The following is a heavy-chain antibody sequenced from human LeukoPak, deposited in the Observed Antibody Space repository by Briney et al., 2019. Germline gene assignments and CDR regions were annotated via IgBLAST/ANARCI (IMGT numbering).Heavy chain of an antibody. V-gene: IGHV3-48*01. D-gene: IGHD4-17*01. Sequence: PGGSLRLSCAASGFTFSSYSMNWVRQVPGKGLEWVSYISSRSSSIYYADSVQGRFTISRDNSKNTLYLQMNSLRAEDTAVYYCAKVGGYGDYFDYWGQGTLVTVSS. CDR3: AKVGGYGDYFDY. J-gene: IGHJ4*02. CDR1: GFTFSSYS. CDR2: ISSRSSSI.